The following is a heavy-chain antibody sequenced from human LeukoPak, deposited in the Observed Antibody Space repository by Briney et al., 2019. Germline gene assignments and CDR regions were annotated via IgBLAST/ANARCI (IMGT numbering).Heavy chain of an antibody. CDR2: THFDGSEK. CDR1: GFTFSNFG. V-gene: IGHV3-30*02. CDR3: AKVKGTGYTGICYGFDS. Sequence: GGSLRLSCAASGFTFSNFGIHWVRQAPGKGLEWVAFTHFDGSEKFYADSVKGRFTISRDNSKSTLFLQMNSLRVDDTALYYCAKVKGTGYTGICYGFDSWGQGTPVTVSP. J-gene: IGHJ4*02. D-gene: IGHD5-12*01.